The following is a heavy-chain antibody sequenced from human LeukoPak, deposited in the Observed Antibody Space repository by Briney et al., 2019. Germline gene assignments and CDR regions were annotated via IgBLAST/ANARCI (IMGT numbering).Heavy chain of an antibody. CDR1: GFTFSSYA. D-gene: IGHD6-19*01. CDR3: AKGGPYIAVAGYYFDY. J-gene: IGHJ4*02. Sequence: GGSLRLSCAASGFTFSSYAMSWVRQAPGKGLEWVSAISGSGGSTYYADSVKGRFTISRDNSKNTLYLQMNSLRAEDTAVYYCAKGGPYIAVAGYYFDYWGQGTLVTVSS. CDR2: ISGSGGST. V-gene: IGHV3-23*01.